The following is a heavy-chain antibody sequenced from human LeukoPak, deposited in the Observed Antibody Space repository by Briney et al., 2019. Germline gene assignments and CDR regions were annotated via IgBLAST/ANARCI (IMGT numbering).Heavy chain of an antibody. J-gene: IGHJ4*02. V-gene: IGHV4-4*07. CDR2: IYTSGST. D-gene: IGHD2-2*01. CDR1: GGSISSYY. CDR3: ARAQYQLLFWPYYFDY. Sequence: SETLSLTCTVSGGSISSYYWSWIRQPAGKGLEWIGRIYTSGSTNYNPSLKSRVTMSVDTSKNQFSLKLSSVTAADTAVYYCARAQYQLLFWPYYFDYWGQGTLVTVSS.